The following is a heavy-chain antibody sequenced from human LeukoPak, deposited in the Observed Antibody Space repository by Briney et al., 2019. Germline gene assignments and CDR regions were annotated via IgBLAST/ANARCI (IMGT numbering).Heavy chain of an antibody. CDR2: ISSSSSNI. CDR1: GFTFSSYS. J-gene: IGHJ4*02. CDR3: ARCTTGRTFGSLREIKRSREIDY. V-gene: IGHV3-21*01. D-gene: IGHD1-1*01. Sequence: GGSLRLSCAASGFTFSSYSMNWVRQAPGKGLEWVSSISSSSSNIYYADSAKGRFTTSRDNAKNSLYLQMNSLRVEDTAVYYCARCTTGRTFGSLREIKRSREIDYWGQGTLVTVSS.